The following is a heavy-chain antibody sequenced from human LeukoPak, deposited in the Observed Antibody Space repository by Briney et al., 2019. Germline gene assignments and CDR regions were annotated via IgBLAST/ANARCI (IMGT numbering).Heavy chain of an antibody. V-gene: IGHV3-33*01. D-gene: IGHD6-19*01. CDR1: GFSFRNYG. J-gene: IGHJ4*02. Sequence: PGGSLRLSCAASGFSFRNYGMHWARQAPGKGLEWVAVIWYDGSNKYYADSVKGRFTISRDNSKNTLYLQMNSLRAEDTAVYYCAREQQWLVHYFDYWGQGTLVTVSS. CDR2: IWYDGSNK. CDR3: AREQQWLVHYFDY.